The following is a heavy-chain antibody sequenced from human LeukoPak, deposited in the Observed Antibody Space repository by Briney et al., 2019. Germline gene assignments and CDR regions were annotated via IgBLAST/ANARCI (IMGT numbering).Heavy chain of an antibody. Sequence: SETLSLTCTVSGGSISSYYWSWIRHPPRQGLERIGYIYCSGSSNYNPSLKSRVTISVDTSKNQFSLKLSSVTASDTAVYYCAKRRRVTVTKGGDYFDYWGQGTLVTVSS. D-gene: IGHD4-17*01. V-gene: IGHV4-59*08. CDR2: IYCSGSS. J-gene: IGHJ4*02. CDR3: AKRRRVTVTKGGDYFDY. CDR1: GGSISSYY.